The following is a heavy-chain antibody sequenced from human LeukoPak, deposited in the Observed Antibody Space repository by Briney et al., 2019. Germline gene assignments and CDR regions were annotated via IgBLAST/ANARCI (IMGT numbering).Heavy chain of an antibody. CDR3: ARKTSGWFGP. J-gene: IGHJ5*02. CDR2: IYYTGTT. CDR1: GDPINSYY. D-gene: IGHD3-10*01. Sequence: SETLSLTCTVSGDPINSYYWSWLRQPPGKGLEWIGYIYYTGTTNYNPSLKSRVAISLDTSNQFSLKLTSVTAADTAVYYCARKTSGWFGPWGQGTLVTVSS. V-gene: IGHV4-59*01.